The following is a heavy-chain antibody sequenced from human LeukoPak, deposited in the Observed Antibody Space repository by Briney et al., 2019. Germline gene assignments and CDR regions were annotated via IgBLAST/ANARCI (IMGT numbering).Heavy chain of an antibody. CDR1: GGPISSGGYY. V-gene: IGHV4-31*03. Sequence: SETLSLTCTVSGGPISSGGYYWSWIRQHPGKGLEWIEYIYYSGSTYYNPSLKSRATISVDTSKNQFSLKLSSVTAADTAVYYCARDWPTVTVWGQGTLVTVSS. CDR2: IYYSGST. D-gene: IGHD4-17*01. J-gene: IGHJ4*02. CDR3: ARDWPTVTV.